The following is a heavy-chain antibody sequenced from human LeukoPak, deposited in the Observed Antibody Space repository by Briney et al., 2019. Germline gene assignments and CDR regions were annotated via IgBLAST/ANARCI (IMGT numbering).Heavy chain of an antibody. CDR2: INPNSGGT. Sequence: ASVKVSCKASGYTFTGYYMHWVRQAPGQGLEWMGWINPNSGGTNYAQKFQGRVTMTTDTSTSTAYMELRSLRSDDTAVYYCARQWEPTGYYYYYYYMDVWGKGTTVTVSS. V-gene: IGHV1-2*02. J-gene: IGHJ6*03. D-gene: IGHD1-26*01. CDR3: ARQWEPTGYYYYYYYMDV. CDR1: GYTFTGYY.